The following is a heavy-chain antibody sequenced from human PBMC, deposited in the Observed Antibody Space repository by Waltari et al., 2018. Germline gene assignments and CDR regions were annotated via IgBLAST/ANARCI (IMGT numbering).Heavy chain of an antibody. J-gene: IGHJ6*03. Sequence: EVQLVQSGAEVKKPGATVKISCKASGYTFTDYYLHWVQQAPGKGLEWMGRVDPEDGETIYAEKFQGRVTITADTSTDTAYMELSSLRSEDTAVYYCTYGVDYYYMDVWGKGTTVTVSS. CDR2: VDPEDGET. D-gene: IGHD4-17*01. V-gene: IGHV1-69-2*01. CDR3: TYGVDYYYMDV. CDR1: GYTFTDYY.